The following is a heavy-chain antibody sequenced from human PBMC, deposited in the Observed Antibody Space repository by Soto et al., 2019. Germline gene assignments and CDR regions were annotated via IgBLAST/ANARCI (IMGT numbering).Heavy chain of an antibody. Sequence: GLEWMGSIIPILVIANYAQKFQGRVTITADKSTSTAYMELSSLRSEDTAVYYCARAPGYCSSTSCYGPPDYWGQGTLVTVSS. CDR3: ARAPGYCSSTSCYGPPDY. CDR2: IIPILVIA. D-gene: IGHD2-2*01. V-gene: IGHV1-69*04. J-gene: IGHJ4*02.